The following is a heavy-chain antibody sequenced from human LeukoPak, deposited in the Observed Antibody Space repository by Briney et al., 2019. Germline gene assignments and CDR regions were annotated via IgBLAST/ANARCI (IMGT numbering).Heavy chain of an antibody. D-gene: IGHD3-10*01. Sequence: GSLRLSCAASGFTFSNYNFNWVRQAPGKGLEWVSSISSTSSYIYYADSMKGRFTISRDNAKNSLYLQMNSLRAEDTAVYYCARALWSGPVYYGMDVWGQGTTVTVSS. CDR1: GFTFSNYN. V-gene: IGHV3-21*01. J-gene: IGHJ6*02. CDR3: ARALWSGPVYYGMDV. CDR2: ISSTSSYI.